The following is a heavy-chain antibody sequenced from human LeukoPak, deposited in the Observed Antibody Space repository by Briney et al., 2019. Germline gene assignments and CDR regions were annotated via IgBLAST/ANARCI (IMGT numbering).Heavy chain of an antibody. J-gene: IGHJ4*02. CDR1: GGTFSSYA. D-gene: IGHD2-2*01. CDR2: IIPIFGTA. V-gene: IGHV1-69*01. CDR3: ARSRAVPAPSPYYFDY. Sequence: SVKVSCKASGGTFSSYAISWVRQAPGQGLEWVGGIIPIFGTANYAQKFQGRVTITADESPSTAYMELSSLRSEDTAVYYCARSRAVPAPSPYYFDYWGQGTLVTVSS.